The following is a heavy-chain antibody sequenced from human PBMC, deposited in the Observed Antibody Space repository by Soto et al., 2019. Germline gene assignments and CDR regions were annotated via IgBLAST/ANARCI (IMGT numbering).Heavy chain of an antibody. V-gene: IGHV4-30-4*01. Sequence: PSETLSLTCTVSGGSISSDDYYWSWIRQAPGRGLEWIGYIHSSGSIYYNPSLKSRATMSIDTAGNQFSLNVTSVTAADTAVYFCARGRYCLTGRCFPNWFDSWGQGALVTVSS. CDR3: ARGRYCLTGRCFPNWFDS. CDR1: GGSISSDDYY. J-gene: IGHJ5*01. D-gene: IGHD7-27*01. CDR2: IHSSGSI.